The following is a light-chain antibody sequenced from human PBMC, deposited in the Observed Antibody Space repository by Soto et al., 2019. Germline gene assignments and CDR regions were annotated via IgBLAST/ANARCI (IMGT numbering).Light chain of an antibody. CDR2: DAS. CDR3: QQYNSYPRTT. Sequence: DIQMTQSPSTLSASVEDRVTITCRASQSISSWLAWYQQKPGKAPKLLIYDASSLESGVPSRFSGSGSGTEFTLTISSLQPDDFATDYCQQYNSYPRTTFGQGTKLEIK. V-gene: IGKV1-5*01. J-gene: IGKJ2*01. CDR1: QSISSW.